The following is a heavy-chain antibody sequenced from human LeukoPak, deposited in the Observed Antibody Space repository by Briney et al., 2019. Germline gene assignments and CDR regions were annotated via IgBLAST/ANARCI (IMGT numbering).Heavy chain of an antibody. D-gene: IGHD5-24*01. V-gene: IGHV3-33*06. CDR2: IWYDGSNK. Sequence: PGGSLRFSCAASGFTFSSYGMHWVRQAPGKGLEWVAVIWYDGSNKYYADSVKGRFTISRDGSKNTLSLQMNSLRVEDTAVYYCAKEGYNTGAGYFDHWGQGTLVAVSS. CDR3: AKEGYNTGAGYFDH. J-gene: IGHJ4*02. CDR1: GFTFSSYG.